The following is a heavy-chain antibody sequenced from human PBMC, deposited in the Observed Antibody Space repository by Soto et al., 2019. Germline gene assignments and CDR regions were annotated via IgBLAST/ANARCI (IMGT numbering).Heavy chain of an antibody. J-gene: IGHJ6*02. CDR1: GYTQTDLS. Sequence: ASVKVSCKDSGYTQTDLSMHWVRQAPGKGLGWMGGVDPEDGETIYAQKFQGRVTMTEDTSTDKAYMELSSLRSEDTAVYHCATGTVTDRSGMDVWGQGTTVTVSS. V-gene: IGHV1-24*01. CDR2: VDPEDGET. D-gene: IGHD2-2*01. CDR3: ATGTVTDRSGMDV.